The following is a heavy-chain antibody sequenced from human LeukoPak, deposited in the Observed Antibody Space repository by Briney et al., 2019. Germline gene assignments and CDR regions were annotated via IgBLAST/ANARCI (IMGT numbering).Heavy chain of an antibody. Sequence: GGSLRLSCAASGFTFSSYRLDWVHQAPGKGLEWVSSISSSSSYIYYADSVKGRFTISRDNAKNSLYLQMNSLRAEDTAVYYCARVEYYYDSGSSLHWVGFDYWGPGTLVTVSS. CDR3: ARVEYYYDSGSSLHWVGFDY. V-gene: IGHV3-21*01. CDR2: ISSSSSYI. CDR1: GFTFSSYR. J-gene: IGHJ4*02. D-gene: IGHD3-10*01.